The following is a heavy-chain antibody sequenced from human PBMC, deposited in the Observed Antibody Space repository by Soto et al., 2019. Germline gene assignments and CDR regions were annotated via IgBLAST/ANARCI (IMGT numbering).Heavy chain of an antibody. CDR3: ARSTYTSSHLSA. CDR1: GFTFSSYW. Sequence: PGGSLRLSCAASGFTFSSYWMHWVRQAPGKGLVWVSRLNSDGSSTSYADSVKGRFTISRDNAKNTLYLQMNSLRAEDTAVYYCARSTYTSSHLSAWGQGTLVTVSS. CDR2: LNSDGSST. V-gene: IGHV3-74*01. D-gene: IGHD6-13*01. J-gene: IGHJ4*02.